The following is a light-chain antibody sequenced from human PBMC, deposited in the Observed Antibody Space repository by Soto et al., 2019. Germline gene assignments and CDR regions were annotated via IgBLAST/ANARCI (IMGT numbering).Light chain of an antibody. J-gene: IGKJ1*01. CDR1: QSISRT. CDR2: DAS. V-gene: IGKV3D-11*03. CDR3: HQFATSRT. Sequence: EIVLTQSPDTLSVSPVERATLSCRASQSISRTLAWYQQKSGQAPRLLIYDASNRATGIPARFSGSGSGTDFTLTISSLAPEDFAVYFCHQFATSRTFGQGTKVDIK.